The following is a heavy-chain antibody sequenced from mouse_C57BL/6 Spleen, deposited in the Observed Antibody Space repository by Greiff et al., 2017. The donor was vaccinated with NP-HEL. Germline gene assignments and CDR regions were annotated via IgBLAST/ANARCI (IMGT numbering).Heavy chain of an antibody. CDR3: ARRDGNVDY. CDR1: GFTFSSYG. J-gene: IGHJ2*01. Sequence: EVKLQESGGDLVKPGGSLKLSCAASGFTFSSYGMSWVRQTPDKRLEWVATISSGGSYTYYPDSVKGRFTISRDNAKNTLYLQMSSLKSEDTAMYYCARRDGNVDYWRQGTTLTVSS. V-gene: IGHV5-6*02. CDR2: ISSGGSYT. D-gene: IGHD2-1*01.